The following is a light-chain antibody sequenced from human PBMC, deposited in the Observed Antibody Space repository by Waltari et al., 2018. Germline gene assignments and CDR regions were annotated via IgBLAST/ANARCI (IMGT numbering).Light chain of an antibody. V-gene: IGKV1-39*01. CDR3: QQSDTTPIT. CDR1: QNIASF. Sequence: DIQMIQSTSSLSASVGDTVTIPCRASQNIASFLNWYQQKPGKAPELLIYYASSSQSGVPSRFSGTGSGTDFTLTIYSLQPEDFATYYCQQSDTTPITFGQGTRLEIK. J-gene: IGKJ5*01. CDR2: YAS.